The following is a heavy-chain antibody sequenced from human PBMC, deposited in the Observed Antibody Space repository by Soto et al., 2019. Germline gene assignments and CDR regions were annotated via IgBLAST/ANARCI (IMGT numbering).Heavy chain of an antibody. CDR1: GFSISDYW. CDR2: IKRDGSEK. CDR3: ARGGSQRHDY. J-gene: IGHJ4*02. Sequence: GGSLRLSCAASGFSISDYWMSWVRQAPGKGLEWVANIKRDGSEKYYVDSVKGRFTISRDNAQKSLYLQMNSLRAEDTAVYYCARGGSQRHDYWGQGTLVTVSS. D-gene: IGHD3-10*01. V-gene: IGHV3-7*01.